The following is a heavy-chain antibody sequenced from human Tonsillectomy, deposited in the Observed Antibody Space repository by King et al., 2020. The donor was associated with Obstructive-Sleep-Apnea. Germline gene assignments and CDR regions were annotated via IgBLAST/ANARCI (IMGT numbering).Heavy chain of an antibody. V-gene: IGHV1-69*09. CDR2: IIPILGIA. D-gene: IGHD3-10*01. CDR1: GGTFSSYA. CDR3: ASEGGAMVRRTRDLFFDPFDY. J-gene: IGHJ4*02. Sequence: QLVQSGAEVKKPGSSVKVSCKASGGTFSSYAISWVRQAPGQGLEWMGRIIPILGIANYAQKFQGRVTITADKSTSTAYMELSSLRSEDTAVYYCASEGGAMVRRTRDLFFDPFDYWGQGTLVTVSS.